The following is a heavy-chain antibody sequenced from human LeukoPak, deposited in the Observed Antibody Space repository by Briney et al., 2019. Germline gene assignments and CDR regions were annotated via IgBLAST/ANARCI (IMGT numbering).Heavy chain of an antibody. V-gene: IGHV1-8*01. Sequence: ASVKVSCKASGYTLTSYDINWVRQATGQGLEWMGWMNPNSGNTGYAQKFQGRVTMTRNTSISTAYMELSSLRSEDTAVYYCARNLPLSTIFGVVISPGGMDVWGQGTTVTVSS. CDR3: ARNLPLSTIFGVVISPGGMDV. CDR1: GYTLTSYD. J-gene: IGHJ6*02. CDR2: MNPNSGNT. D-gene: IGHD3-3*01.